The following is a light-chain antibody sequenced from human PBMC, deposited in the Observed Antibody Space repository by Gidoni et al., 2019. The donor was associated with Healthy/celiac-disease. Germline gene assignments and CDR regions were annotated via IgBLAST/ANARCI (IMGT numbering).Light chain of an antibody. CDR2: DAS. CDR3: QQRSNWLT. CDR1: QSVTSY. V-gene: IGKV3-11*01. Sequence: EIVLTQSPATLSLSPGERATPSCRPSQSVTSYLAWYQQKPGQAPRLLIYDASNRATGIPARFSGSGSGTDFTLSSSSLEPEDSAVYYCQQRSNWLTFGGGTKVEIK. J-gene: IGKJ4*01.